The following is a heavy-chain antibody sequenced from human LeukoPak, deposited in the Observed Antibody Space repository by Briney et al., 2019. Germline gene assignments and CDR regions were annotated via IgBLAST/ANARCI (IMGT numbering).Heavy chain of an antibody. CDR1: GFTFSSYA. V-gene: IGHV3-30-3*01. CDR2: ISYDGSNK. CDR3: AKGLDGEQDY. Sequence: PGRSLRLSCAASGFTFSSYAMHWVRQAPGKGLEWVAVISYDGSNKYYADSVKGRFTISRDNSKNTQYLQMNSLRAEDTAVYYCAKGLDGEQDYWGQGTLVTVSS. J-gene: IGHJ4*02. D-gene: IGHD1-26*01.